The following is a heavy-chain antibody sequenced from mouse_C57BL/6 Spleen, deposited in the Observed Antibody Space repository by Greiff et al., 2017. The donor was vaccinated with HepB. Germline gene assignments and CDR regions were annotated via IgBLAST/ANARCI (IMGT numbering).Heavy chain of an antibody. V-gene: IGHV1-55*01. D-gene: IGHD1-1*01. CDR2: IYPGSGST. CDR3: ARTDYYGSSYGY. CDR1: GYTFTSYW. Sequence: VQLQQSGAELVKPGASVKMSCKASGYTFTSYWITWVKQRPGQGLEWIGDIYPGSGSTNYNDKFKSKATLTVDTSSSTAYMQLSSLTSEDSAVYYCARTDYYGSSYGYWGQGTTLTVSS. J-gene: IGHJ2*01.